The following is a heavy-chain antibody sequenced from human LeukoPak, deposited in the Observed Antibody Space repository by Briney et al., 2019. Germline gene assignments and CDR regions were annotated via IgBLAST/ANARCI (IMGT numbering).Heavy chain of an antibody. J-gene: IGHJ4*02. CDR3: ARGGFDY. CDR2: ISPNSDDT. CDR1: GYTFTGYY. V-gene: IGHV1-2*02. Sequence: GASVKVSCKASGYTFTGYYLHWVRQAPGQGLEWMGWISPNSDDTNYAQKFRGRVNMTRDTSISTAYMELSRLRSDDTAIYYCARGGFDYWGQGTLVTVFS.